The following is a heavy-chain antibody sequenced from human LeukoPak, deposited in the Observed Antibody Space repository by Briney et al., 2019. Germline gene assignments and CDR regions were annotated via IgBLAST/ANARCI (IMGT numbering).Heavy chain of an antibody. CDR3: ARDTKYSSSSSLDY. CDR2: ISYDGSNK. Sequence: GGSLRLSCAASGFTFSSYAMPWVRQAPGKGLEWVAVISYDGSNKYYADSVKGRFTISRDNSKNTLYLQMNSLRAEDTAVYYCARDTKYSSSSSLDYWGERTLVTVSS. CDR1: GFTFSSYA. D-gene: IGHD6-6*01. V-gene: IGHV3-30-3*01. J-gene: IGHJ4*02.